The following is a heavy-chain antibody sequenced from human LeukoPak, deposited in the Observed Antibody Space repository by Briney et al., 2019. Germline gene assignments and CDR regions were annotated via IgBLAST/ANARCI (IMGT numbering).Heavy chain of an antibody. D-gene: IGHD3-3*01. CDR3: ARDSGHYDFWSGYTVNWFDP. Sequence: GGSLRLSCAASGFTFSSYAMSWVRQAPGKGLEWVSAISGSGGSTYYADSVKGRFTISRDNSKNTLYLQMNSLRAEDTAVYYCARDSGHYDFWSGYTVNWFDPWGQGTLVTVSS. V-gene: IGHV3-23*01. J-gene: IGHJ5*02. CDR2: ISGSGGST. CDR1: GFTFSSYA.